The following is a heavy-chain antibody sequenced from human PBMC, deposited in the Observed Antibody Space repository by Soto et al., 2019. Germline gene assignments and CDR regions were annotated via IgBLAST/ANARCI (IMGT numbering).Heavy chain of an antibody. J-gene: IGHJ6*02. CDR2: ISSSSSTI. D-gene: IGHD2-15*01. CDR3: ARDIIGCSGGSCYEDYYYYGMDV. V-gene: IGHV3-48*02. Sequence: GGSLRLSCAASGFTFSSYSMNWVRQAPGKGLEWVSYISSSSSTIYYADSVKGRFTISRDNAKNSLYLQMNSLRDEDTAVYYCARDIIGCSGGSCYEDYYYYGMDVWGQGTTVTVSS. CDR1: GFTFSSYS.